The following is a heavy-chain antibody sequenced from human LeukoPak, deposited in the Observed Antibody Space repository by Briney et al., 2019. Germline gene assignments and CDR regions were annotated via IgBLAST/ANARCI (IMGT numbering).Heavy chain of an antibody. J-gene: IGHJ4*02. D-gene: IGHD2-2*01. V-gene: IGHV1-18*01. CDR3: ARDWVVVVPAAMRDY. CDR2: ISAYNGNT. Sequence: ASVKVSCKASGYTFTSYGISWVRQAPGQGLEWMGWISAYNGNTNYAQKLQGRVTMTTDTSTSTAYMELRSLRSDDTAVYYCARDWVVVVPAAMRDYWGQGTLVTVSS. CDR1: GYTFTSYG.